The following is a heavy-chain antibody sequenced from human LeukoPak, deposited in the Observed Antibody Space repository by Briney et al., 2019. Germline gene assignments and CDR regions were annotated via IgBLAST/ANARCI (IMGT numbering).Heavy chain of an antibody. CDR3: ARVDSRAPGFEY. V-gene: IGHV4-59*01. CDR2: IYYSGST. D-gene: IGHD6-13*01. CDR1: GGSISSYY. J-gene: IGHJ4*02. Sequence: SETLPLTCTVSGGSISSYYWSWIRQPPGKGLEWIGYIYYSGSTNYNPSLKSRVTISVDTSKNQFSLKLSSVTAADTAVYYCARVDSRAPGFEYWGQATLVTVSS.